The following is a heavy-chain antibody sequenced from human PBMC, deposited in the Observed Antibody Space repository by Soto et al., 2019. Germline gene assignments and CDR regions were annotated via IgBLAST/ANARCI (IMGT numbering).Heavy chain of an antibody. Sequence: QVQLVESGGGVVQSGGYLKLSCAASGFAFDAYNIHWVRQAPGKGLEWVAFVWYDGSNEYYSDAVKGRFTVSRDNSKNSLYLELNSRRAEDTAVYYCARDLYKSGWTGTFDIWGQGTRVTVSS. V-gene: IGHV3-33*01. J-gene: IGHJ3*02. CDR1: GFAFDAYN. CDR3: ARDLYKSGWTGTFDI. CDR2: VWYDGSNE. D-gene: IGHD6-19*01.